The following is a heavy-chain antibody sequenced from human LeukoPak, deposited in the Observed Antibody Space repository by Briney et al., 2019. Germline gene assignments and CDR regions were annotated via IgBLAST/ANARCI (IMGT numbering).Heavy chain of an antibody. D-gene: IGHD3-3*01. CDR1: GYTFTGYY. J-gene: IGHJ4*02. CDR3: ARACYDFWSGHYCY. CDR2: IIPIFGTA. V-gene: IGHV1-69*06. Sequence: SVKVSCKASGYTFTGYYMHWVRQAPGQGLEWMGGIIPIFGTANYAQKFQGRVTITADKSTSTAYMELSSLRSEDTAVYYCARACYDFWSGHYCYWGQGTLVTVSS.